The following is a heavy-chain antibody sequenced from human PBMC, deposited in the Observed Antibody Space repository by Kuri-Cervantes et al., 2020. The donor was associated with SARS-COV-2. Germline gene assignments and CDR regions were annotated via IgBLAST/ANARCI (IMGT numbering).Heavy chain of an antibody. J-gene: IGHJ6*03. CDR2: IYYSGST. D-gene: IGHD3-10*01. CDR1: GGSFSGYY. Sequence: SETLSLTCAVYGGSFSGYYWSWIRQPPGKGLEWIGYIYYSGSTNYNPSLKSRVTISVDTSKNQFSLKLSSVTAADTAVYYCARFMVQGVIRYYYYYMDVWGKGTTVTVSS. V-gene: IGHV4-59*08. CDR3: ARFMVQGVIRYYYYYMDV.